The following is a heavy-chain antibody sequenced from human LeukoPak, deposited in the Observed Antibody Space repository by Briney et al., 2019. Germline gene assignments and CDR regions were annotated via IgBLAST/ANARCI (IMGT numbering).Heavy chain of an antibody. CDR3: ATYRWYSDY. CDR2: IKSKSDGETT. J-gene: IGHJ4*02. D-gene: IGHD1-1*01. V-gene: IGHV3-15*01. Sequence: PGGSLRLSCAASGITFSNAWMGWVRQAPGKGLEWVGRIKSKSDGETTDYAAPVKGRFTISRDDSKNTLYLQMNSLKTEDTAMYYCATYRWYSDYWGQGVLVTVSS. CDR1: GITFSNAW.